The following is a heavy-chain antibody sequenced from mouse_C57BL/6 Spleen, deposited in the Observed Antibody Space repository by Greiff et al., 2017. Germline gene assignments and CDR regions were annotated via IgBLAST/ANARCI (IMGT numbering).Heavy chain of an antibody. CDR1: GFSLTSYG. CDR2: IWSGGST. Sequence: VQVVESGPGLVQPSQSLSITCTVSGFSLTSYGVHWVRQSPGKGLEWLGVIWSGGSTDYNAAFISRLSISKDNSKSQVFFKMNSLQADDTAIYYCAAGDGYWAWFAYWGQGTLVTVSA. CDR3: AAGDGYWAWFAY. J-gene: IGHJ3*01. V-gene: IGHV2-2*01. D-gene: IGHD2-3*01.